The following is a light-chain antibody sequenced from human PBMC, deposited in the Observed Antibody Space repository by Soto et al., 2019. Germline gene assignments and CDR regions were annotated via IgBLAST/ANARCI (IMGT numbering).Light chain of an antibody. J-gene: IGLJ1*01. Sequence: QSALTQPDSVSGSPGQSITISCTGTSSDVGSYNLVSWYQQHPGKAPKLMIYEGSKRPSGVSNRFSGSKSGNTASLTISGLQAEDEADYYCCSYAGTSTYVFETGTKLTVL. V-gene: IGLV2-23*01. CDR1: SSDVGSYNL. CDR3: CSYAGTSTYV. CDR2: EGS.